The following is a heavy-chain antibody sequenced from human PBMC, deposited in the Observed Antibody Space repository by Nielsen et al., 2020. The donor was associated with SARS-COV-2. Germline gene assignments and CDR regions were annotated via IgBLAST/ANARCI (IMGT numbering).Heavy chain of an antibody. V-gene: IGHV3-53*04. CDR1: GFTFDDYG. Sequence: GESLKISCAASGFTFDDYGMSWVRQAPGRGLEWLSLMYAGASTFYADSVKGRFTISRHNAENTVYLQMNSLRTDDTAVYFCARGVELPHQPPAMDVWGQGTTVTVSS. J-gene: IGHJ6*02. D-gene: IGHD2-15*01. CDR3: ARGVELPHQPPAMDV. CDR2: MYAGAST.